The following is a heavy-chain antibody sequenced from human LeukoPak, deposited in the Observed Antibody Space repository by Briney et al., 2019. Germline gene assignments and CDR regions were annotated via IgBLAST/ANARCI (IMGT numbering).Heavy chain of an antibody. J-gene: IGHJ4*02. D-gene: IGHD4-23*01. CDR3: ARAPFGSNSGGGYFDY. CDR2: ISSSSDII. Sequence: RTGGSLRLSCAASEFTFSSYSMNWVRQAPGKGLEWVSYISSSSDIIYYADSVKGRFTISRDTAKNSLYLQMNSLRAEDTAVYYCARAPFGSNSGGGYFDYWGQGALVTVSS. CDR1: EFTFSSYS. V-gene: IGHV3-48*01.